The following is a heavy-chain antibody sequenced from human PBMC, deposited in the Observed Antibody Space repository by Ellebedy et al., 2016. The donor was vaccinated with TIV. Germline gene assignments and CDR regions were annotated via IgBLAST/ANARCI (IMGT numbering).Heavy chain of an antibody. CDR1: GFTFSSYA. Sequence: GESLKISCAASGFTFSSYAMHWVRQAPGKGLEWVAVISYDGSNKYYADSVKGRFTISRDKSKNTLYLQMNSLRAEDTAVYYCAVPGIAAAGTIVPLFDYWGQGTLVTVSS. D-gene: IGHD6-13*01. CDR2: ISYDGSNK. V-gene: IGHV3-30-3*01. CDR3: AVPGIAAAGTIVPLFDY. J-gene: IGHJ4*02.